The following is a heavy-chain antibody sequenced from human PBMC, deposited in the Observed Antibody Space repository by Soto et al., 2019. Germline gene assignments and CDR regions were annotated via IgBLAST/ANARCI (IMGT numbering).Heavy chain of an antibody. V-gene: IGHV4-39*01. CDR3: ATTRGLAVGGSFNY. CDR2: FFSGST. CDR1: GGSITSRSSY. Sequence: PSETLSLTCSVSGGSITSRSSYWAWIRQPPGKGLEWIGTFFSGSTFSNPSLRSRVIISKDTSRNQFSLKLTSVAATDTAMYYCATTRGLAVGGSFNYWGQGALVTVSS. J-gene: IGHJ4*02. D-gene: IGHD6-13*01.